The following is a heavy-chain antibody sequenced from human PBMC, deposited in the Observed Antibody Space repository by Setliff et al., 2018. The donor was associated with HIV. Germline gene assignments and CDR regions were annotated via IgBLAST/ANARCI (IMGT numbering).Heavy chain of an antibody. CDR1: GYTFTGYY. J-gene: IGHJ5*02. Sequence: GASVKVSCKASGYTFTGYYMHWVRQAPGQGLEWMGWINPNSGGTNYAQKFQGRVIMTRDTSTNTAHMELIRPRHEDTAIYYCARAHYSVAMTRNRFDPWGQGTLVTVSS. V-gene: IGHV1-2*02. CDR3: ARAHYSVAMTRNRFDP. D-gene: IGHD5-12*01. CDR2: INPNSGGT.